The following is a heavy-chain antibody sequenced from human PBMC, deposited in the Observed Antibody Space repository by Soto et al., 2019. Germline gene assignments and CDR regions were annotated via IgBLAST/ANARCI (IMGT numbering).Heavy chain of an antibody. V-gene: IGHV4-39*07. Sequence: SETLSLTCTVSGGSISSSSYYWGWIRQPPGKGLEWIGSIYYSGSTNYNPSLKSRVTISVDKSKNQFSLKLSSVTAADTAVYYCARERLRDFWSGYSYNWFDPWGQGTLVTVSS. CDR3: ARERLRDFWSGYSYNWFDP. CDR1: GGSISSSSYY. J-gene: IGHJ5*02. CDR2: IYYSGST. D-gene: IGHD3-3*01.